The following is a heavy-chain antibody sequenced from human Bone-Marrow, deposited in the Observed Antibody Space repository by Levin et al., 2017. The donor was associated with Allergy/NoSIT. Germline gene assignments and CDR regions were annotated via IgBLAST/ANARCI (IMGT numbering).Heavy chain of an antibody. CDR1: GVTVSSTF. V-gene: IGHV3-53*01. CDR3: ARGGYNDAFDI. D-gene: IGHD5-24*01. Sequence: GESLKISCAVSGVTVSSTFMSWVRQAPGKGLEWVSIIYSGGSTYYADSVKGRFTISRDNSKNTLFLQMNSLRVEDTAVYYCARGGYNDAFDIWGQGTMVTVSS. CDR2: IYSGGST. J-gene: IGHJ3*02.